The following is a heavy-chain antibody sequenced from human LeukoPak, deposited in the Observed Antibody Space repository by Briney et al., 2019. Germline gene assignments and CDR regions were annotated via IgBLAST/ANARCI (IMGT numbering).Heavy chain of an antibody. CDR3: AKVEMATNFYYYYMDV. V-gene: IGHV3-30*02. J-gene: IGHJ6*03. CDR2: IRSDGTNK. CDR1: GLTFTYYG. Sequence: GGSLRLSCAAPGLTFTYYGIHWVRQAPGKGLEWVAFIRSDGTNKYYADSVKGRFTISRDNSKNTLYLQMNSLRAEDTAVYYCAKVEMATNFYYYYMDVWGKGTTVTISS. D-gene: IGHD5-24*01.